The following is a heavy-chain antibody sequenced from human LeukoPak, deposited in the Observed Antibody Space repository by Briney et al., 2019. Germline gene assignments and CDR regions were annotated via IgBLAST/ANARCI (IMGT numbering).Heavy chain of an antibody. Sequence: ASVKVSCKASGYTFTGYYMHWVRQAPGQGLEWMGWINPNSGGTNYAQKFQGRVTMTRDTSISTAYMELSRLRSDDTAVYYCARDLSLGYYYDSSGYYPIGVFDYWGQGTLVTVSS. J-gene: IGHJ4*02. CDR2: INPNSGGT. D-gene: IGHD3-22*01. V-gene: IGHV1-2*02. CDR1: GYTFTGYY. CDR3: ARDLSLGYYYDSSGYYPIGVFDY.